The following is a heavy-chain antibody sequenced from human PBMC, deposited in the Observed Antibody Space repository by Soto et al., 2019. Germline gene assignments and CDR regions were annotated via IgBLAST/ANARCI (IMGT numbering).Heavy chain of an antibody. J-gene: IGHJ5*02. CDR1: GFNFNGYD. D-gene: IGHD3-9*01. CDR2: IWYDGSNK. CDR3: ATDLLDSTSPFDP. V-gene: IGHV3-33*01. Sequence: HPGGSLRLSCAASGFNFNGYDMHWVRQAPGKGLEWVAVIWYDGSNKYYADSVKGRFTISRDNSKNTLYLQMNSLRAEDTAVYYCATDLLDSTSPFDPWGQGTLVTV.